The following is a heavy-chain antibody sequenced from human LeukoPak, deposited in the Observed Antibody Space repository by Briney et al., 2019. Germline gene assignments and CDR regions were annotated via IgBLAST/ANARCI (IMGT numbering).Heavy chain of an antibody. CDR2: IYYSGST. Sequence: PSQTLSLTCSVSGGSISSGGSYWSWIRQPPAKGLEWIGYIYYSGSTNYNPSLKSRVTISVDTSKNQFSLKLSSVTAADTAVYYCAGSDHQLILFDPWGQGTLVTVSS. CDR3: AGSDHQLILFDP. V-gene: IGHV4-61*08. D-gene: IGHD2-2*01. J-gene: IGHJ5*02. CDR1: GGSISSGGSY.